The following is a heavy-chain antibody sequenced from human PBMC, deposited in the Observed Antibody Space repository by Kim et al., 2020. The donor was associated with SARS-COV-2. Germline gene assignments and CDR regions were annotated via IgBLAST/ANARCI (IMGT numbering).Heavy chain of an antibody. D-gene: IGHD2-2*01. Sequence: SETLSLTCTVSGGSISSGGYYWSWIRQHPGKGLEWIGYIYYSGSTYYNPSLKSRVTISVDTSKNQFSLKLSSVTAADTAVYYCARSQTGSSTSVHRPFDYWGQGTLVTVSS. J-gene: IGHJ4*02. CDR1: GGSISSGGYY. V-gene: IGHV4-31*03. CDR3: ARSQTGSSTSVHRPFDY. CDR2: IYYSGST.